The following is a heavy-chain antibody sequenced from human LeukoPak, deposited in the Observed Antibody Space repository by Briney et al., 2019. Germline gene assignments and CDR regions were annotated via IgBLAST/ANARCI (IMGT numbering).Heavy chain of an antibody. CDR1: GFTFSSYS. V-gene: IGHV3-48*01. CDR3: AKDIRNPITGDFQH. Sequence: GGSLRLSCAASGFTFSSYSMNWVRQAPGKGLEWVSYISSSSSTIYYADSVKGRFTISRDNSKNTLYLQMNSLRAEDTAVYYCAKDIRNPITGDFQHWGQGTLVTVSS. CDR2: ISSSSSTI. D-gene: IGHD1-20*01. J-gene: IGHJ1*01.